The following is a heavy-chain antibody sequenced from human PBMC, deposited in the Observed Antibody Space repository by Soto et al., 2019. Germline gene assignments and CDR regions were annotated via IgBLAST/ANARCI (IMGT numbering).Heavy chain of an antibody. D-gene: IGHD3-22*01. V-gene: IGHV3-23*04. CDR3: AKVPFTYYYDSSGYGGYYFDY. CDR2: ISGSGGST. CDR1: GFTFSSYA. Sequence: VQLVESGGGVVQPGRSLRLSCAASGFTFSSYAMHWVRQAPGKGLEWVSAISGSGGSTYYADSVKGRFTISRDNSKNTLYLKMNSLRAEDTAVYYCAKVPFTYYYDSSGYGGYYFDYWCEGTLITVSS. J-gene: IGHJ4*02.